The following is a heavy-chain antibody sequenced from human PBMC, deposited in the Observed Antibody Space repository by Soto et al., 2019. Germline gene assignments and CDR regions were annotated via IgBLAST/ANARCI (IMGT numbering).Heavy chain of an antibody. CDR1: GFTFSSYA. V-gene: IGHV3-23*01. J-gene: IGHJ4*02. CDR2: ISGGGGST. CDR3: ARGNIDGGSSSSMHY. Sequence: GGSLRLSCAASGFTFSSYAMSWVRQAPGKGLEWVSDISGGGGSTYYADSVKGRFTISRDNAKNTLYLQMNSLRAEDTAVYYCARGNIDGGSSSSMHYWGQGTLVTVSS. D-gene: IGHD6-6*01.